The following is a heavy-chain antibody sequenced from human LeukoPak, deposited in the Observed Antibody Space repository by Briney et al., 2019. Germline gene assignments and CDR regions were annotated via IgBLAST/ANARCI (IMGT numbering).Heavy chain of an antibody. D-gene: IGHD6-19*01. J-gene: IGHJ4*01. CDR2: LSGSGITT. Sequence: PGGSLRLSCAASGFTVSSNYMSWVRQAPGKGLEWVSTLSGSGITTYYADSVKGRFTISRDNSKNTLYLQMNSLRAEDTAVYYCAKGIYSSGWSYFDYWGHGTLVTVSS. CDR3: AKGIYSSGWSYFDY. V-gene: IGHV3-23*01. CDR1: GFTVSSNY.